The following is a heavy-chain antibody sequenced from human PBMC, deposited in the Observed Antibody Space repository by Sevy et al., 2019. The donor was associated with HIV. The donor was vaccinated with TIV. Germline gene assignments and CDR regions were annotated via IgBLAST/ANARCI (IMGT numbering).Heavy chain of an antibody. D-gene: IGHD4-17*01. J-gene: IGHJ4*02. CDR1: GFTFSTYG. Sequence: GGSLRLSCAASGFTFSTYGMHWVRQAPGKGLEWVAVIWFDGSNTYYADSVKGRFTISRDIAKNTLDLQMNSLRAEETAVYYCARDLEFYDYGDYGPAFMPDYWGQGTLVTVSS. CDR3: ARDLEFYDYGDYGPAFMPDY. V-gene: IGHV3-33*01. CDR2: IWFDGSNT.